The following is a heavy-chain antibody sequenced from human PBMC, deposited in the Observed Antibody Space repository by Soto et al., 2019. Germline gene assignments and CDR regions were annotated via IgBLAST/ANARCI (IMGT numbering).Heavy chain of an antibody. V-gene: IGHV4-34*01. Sequence: QVQLQQWGTKLSKPSETLSLTCAVYGGSFSGYYWSWIRQPPGKGLEWIGEIDHSGGTNYNPSLKRPVTLSVDTSNRQFSLKLSSVTAADTARYYCARGRLGGAANWGQGTLVIVSS. CDR2: IDHSGGT. CDR3: ARGRLGGAAN. D-gene: IGHD3-16*01. J-gene: IGHJ4*02. CDR1: GGSFSGYY.